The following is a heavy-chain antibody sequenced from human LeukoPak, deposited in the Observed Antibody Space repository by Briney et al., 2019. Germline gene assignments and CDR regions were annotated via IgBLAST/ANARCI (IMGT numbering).Heavy chain of an antibody. Sequence: GASVKVSCKASGYTFTGYYMHWVRQAPGQGLEWMGRINPNSGGTNYAQKFQGRVTKTRDTSISTAYMELSRLRSDDTAVYYCAREGWWVRGVIIPFDYWGQGTLVTVSS. D-gene: IGHD3-10*01. CDR1: GYTFTGYY. V-gene: IGHV1-2*06. J-gene: IGHJ4*02. CDR3: AREGWWVRGVIIPFDY. CDR2: INPNSGGT.